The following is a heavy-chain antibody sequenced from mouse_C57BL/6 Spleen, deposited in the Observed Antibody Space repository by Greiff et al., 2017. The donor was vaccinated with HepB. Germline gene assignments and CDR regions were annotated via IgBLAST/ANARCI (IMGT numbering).Heavy chain of an antibody. CDR3: ARDGIYDGLYFDV. J-gene: IGHJ1*03. Sequence: QVQLQQSGPELVKPGASVKISCKASGYAFSSSWMNWVKQRPGKGLEWIGRIYPGDGDTNYNGKFKGKATLTADKSSSTAYMQLSSLTSEDSAVYFCARDGIYDGLYFDVWGTGTTVTVSS. V-gene: IGHV1-82*01. CDR1: GYAFSSSW. D-gene: IGHD2-3*01. CDR2: IYPGDGDT.